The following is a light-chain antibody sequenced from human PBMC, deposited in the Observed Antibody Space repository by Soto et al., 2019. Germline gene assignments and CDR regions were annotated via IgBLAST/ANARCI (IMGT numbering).Light chain of an antibody. CDR2: EVT. CDR3: SSYTRSTNLL. CDR1: SADVGGFNF. Sequence: QSALTQPASVSGSPGQSITISCTGTSADVGGFNFVSWYRQSPGEAPKLVIYEVTNRPSGVSNRFSGSKSGNTASLTISGLQAEDEADYYCSSYTRSTNLLFGGGTKVTVL. J-gene: IGLJ3*02. V-gene: IGLV2-14*01.